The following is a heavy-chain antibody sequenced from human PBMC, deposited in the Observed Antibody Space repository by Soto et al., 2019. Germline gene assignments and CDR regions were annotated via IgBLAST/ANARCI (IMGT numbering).Heavy chain of an antibody. CDR2: ISSSSSTI. V-gene: IGHV3-48*01. D-gene: IGHD3-10*01. CDR1: GFTFSSYS. J-gene: IGHJ5*02. Sequence: GGSLRLSCAASGFTFSSYSMNWVRQAPGKGLEWVSYISSSSSTIYYADSVKGRFTISRDNAKNSLYLQMNSLRAEDTAVYYCARARSGSYDPWFDPWGQGTLVTVSS. CDR3: ARARSGSYDPWFDP.